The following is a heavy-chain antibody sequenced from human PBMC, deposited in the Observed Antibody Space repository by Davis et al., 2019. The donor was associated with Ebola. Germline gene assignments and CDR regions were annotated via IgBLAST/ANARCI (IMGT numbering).Heavy chain of an antibody. CDR2: LNPNRGGT. Sequence: ASVQVSCNASGYTFTGSYMHWVRQAPGQGLEWMGRLNPNRGGTNYAQKFQGRVTMTRDTSISTAYMELSRLRSDDTAVYYCARKIAVAGSDAFDIWGQGTMVTVSS. V-gene: IGHV1-2*06. CDR3: ARKIAVAGSDAFDI. D-gene: IGHD6-19*01. CDR1: GYTFTGSY. J-gene: IGHJ3*02.